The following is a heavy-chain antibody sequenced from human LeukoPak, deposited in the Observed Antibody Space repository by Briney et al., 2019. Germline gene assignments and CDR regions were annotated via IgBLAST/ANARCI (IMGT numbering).Heavy chain of an antibody. D-gene: IGHD1-26*01. CDR1: GDSISTYY. CDR3: ARHTKVRGSPCYFDY. J-gene: IGHJ4*02. CDR2: IYTSGTT. Sequence: PSETLSLTCTVSGDSISTYYWSWIRQPAGKGLEWIGRIYTSGTTNYNPSLKSRVTMSVDTSKNQFSLKVSSVTAADTAVYYCARHTKVRGSPCYFDYWGQGTLVTVSS. V-gene: IGHV4-4*07.